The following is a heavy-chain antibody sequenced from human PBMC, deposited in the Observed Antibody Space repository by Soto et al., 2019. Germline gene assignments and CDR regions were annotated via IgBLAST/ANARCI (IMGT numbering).Heavy chain of an antibody. CDR3: AKEAGGGIGMVTSYFDY. CDR1: GITFSNYA. V-gene: IGHV3-23*01. Sequence: EVPLLESGGGFVQPGGSPRLSCAASGITFSNYALSWVRQAPGKGLEWVSGISGSATSTYYADSVKGRFTISRDNSKSTLYLHMNSLRADDTAIYYCAKEAGGGIGMVTSYFDYWGQGTLVTVSS. J-gene: IGHJ4*02. D-gene: IGHD5-18*01. CDR2: ISGSATST.